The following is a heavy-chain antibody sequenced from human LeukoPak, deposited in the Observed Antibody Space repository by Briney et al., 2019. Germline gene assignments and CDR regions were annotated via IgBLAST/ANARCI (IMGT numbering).Heavy chain of an antibody. V-gene: IGHV3-23*01. CDR1: GFTLRTYA. CDR2: ISSSGGST. J-gene: IGHJ4*02. Sequence: GGSLRLSCAASGFTLRTYAMSWVRQAPGKGLEWVSSISSSGGSTYYADSVKGRFTISRDNSKNTLYLQVNSLRAEDTAVYYCAKAAVYHDSCPDSWGQGTLVTVSS. CDR3: AKAAVYHDSCPDS. D-gene: IGHD5/OR15-5a*01.